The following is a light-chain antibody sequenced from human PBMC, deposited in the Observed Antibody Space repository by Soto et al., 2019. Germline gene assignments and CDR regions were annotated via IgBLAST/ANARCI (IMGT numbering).Light chain of an antibody. V-gene: IGKV3-20*01. CDR2: GAS. CDR3: QQYGNSPIT. J-gene: IGKJ5*01. CDR1: LRVRSNF. Sequence: IVLTQSPGTLSLSPGERATLSCRASLRVRSNFLPRYQQKPGQAPRLLIYGASIRATGIPDRFSGSGSGTDFTLTISRLEPEDFAVYYCQQYGNSPITFGQGTRLEIK.